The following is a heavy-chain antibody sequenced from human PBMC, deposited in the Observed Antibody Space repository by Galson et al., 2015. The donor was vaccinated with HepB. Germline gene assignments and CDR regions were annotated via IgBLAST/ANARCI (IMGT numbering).Heavy chain of an antibody. CDR3: AKAGLEGYCSSTNCYVEQ. V-gene: IGHV3-9*01. J-gene: IGHJ4*02. CDR1: GFNFDDYA. Sequence: SLRLSCAASGFNFDDYAMHWVRQAPGKGLEWVSGISWNSGSVVYADSVRGRFTISRDNGKNSLYLRMNSLRVEDTAVYYCAKAGLEGYCSSTNCYVEQWGQGTLVIVSS. CDR2: ISWNSGSV. D-gene: IGHD2-2*01.